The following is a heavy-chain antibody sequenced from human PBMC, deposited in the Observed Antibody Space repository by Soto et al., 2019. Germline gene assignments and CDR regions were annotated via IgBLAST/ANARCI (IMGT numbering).Heavy chain of an antibody. D-gene: IGHD5-18*01. V-gene: IGHV1-69*01. Sequence: QVQLVQSGAEVKKPGSSVKVSCKASGGTFSSYAISWVRQAPGQGLKWMGGIIPIFGTANYAQKSQAKVTITADESTSTAYMELSSLRSEDTAVYYCARGGGGYSYGSPLDYWGQGTLVTVSS. J-gene: IGHJ4*02. CDR3: ARGGGGYSYGSPLDY. CDR1: GGTFSSYA. CDR2: IIPIFGTA.